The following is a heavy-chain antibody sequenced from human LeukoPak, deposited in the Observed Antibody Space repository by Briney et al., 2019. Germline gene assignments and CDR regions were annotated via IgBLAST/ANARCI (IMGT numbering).Heavy chain of an antibody. CDR3: ARDPTWIQLWLSPNFDY. D-gene: IGHD5-18*01. V-gene: IGHV3-7*01. J-gene: IGHJ4*02. Sequence: GGSLRLSCAASGFTFSNNWMTWVRQAPGKGLEWVASVKKDASEKYYVDSVKGRFTISRDNAKNSLYLQMNSLRAEDTAVYYCARDPTWIQLWLSPNFDYWGQGTLVTVSS. CDR2: VKKDASEK. CDR1: GFTFSNNW.